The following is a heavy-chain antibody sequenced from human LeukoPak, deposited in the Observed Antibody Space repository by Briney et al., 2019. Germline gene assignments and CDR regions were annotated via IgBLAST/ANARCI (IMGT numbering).Heavy chain of an antibody. Sequence: SETLSLTCIVSGGSISSGTFYWGWIRQSPGKGLEWIGYIYYTGITNYNPSLKSLVTISVDTSKNQFSLNLSSVTAADTAVYYCGGDPAEGWFEPWGQGTLVTVSS. CDR2: IYYTGIT. CDR3: GGDPAEGWFEP. D-gene: IGHD1-14*01. J-gene: IGHJ5*02. V-gene: IGHV4-61*01. CDR1: GGSISSGTFY.